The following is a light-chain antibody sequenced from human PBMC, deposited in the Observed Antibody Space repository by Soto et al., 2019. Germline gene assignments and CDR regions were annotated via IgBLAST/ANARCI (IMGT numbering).Light chain of an antibody. J-gene: IGKJ5*01. CDR3: QQSYGTPIT. V-gene: IGKV1-39*01. Sequence: IHLTQSPSSRSASVLDRGTITFLASQGISSYLAWYQQKPGKAPKLLICAASTLQSGVPSRFSGSGSGTDFTLTITSLQPEDFATYYCQQSYGTPITFGQGTRLENK. CDR1: QGISSY. CDR2: AAS.